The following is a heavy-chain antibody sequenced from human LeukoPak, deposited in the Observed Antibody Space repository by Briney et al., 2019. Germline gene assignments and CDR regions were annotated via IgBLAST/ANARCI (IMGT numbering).Heavy chain of an antibody. CDR1: GGSIRSGGYY. V-gene: IGHV4-31*03. CDR2: IYYSGST. D-gene: IGHD6-19*01. CDR3: ATRRSSGWYNWFDP. J-gene: IGHJ5*02. Sequence: PSQTLSLTCTVSGGSIRSGGYYWSWIRQHPGKGLEWIGYIYYSGSTYYNPSLKSRVTISVDTSKNQFSLKLSSVTAADTAVYYCATRRSSGWYNWFDPWGQGTLVTVSS.